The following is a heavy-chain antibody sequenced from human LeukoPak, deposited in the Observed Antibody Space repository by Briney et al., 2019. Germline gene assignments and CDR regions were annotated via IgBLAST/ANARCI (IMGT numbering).Heavy chain of an antibody. CDR3: ARWVRGMYFDY. J-gene: IGHJ4*02. D-gene: IGHD3-10*01. CDR1: GFTFSSYS. V-gene: IGHV3-48*04. Sequence: GGSLRLSCAASGFTFSSYSMNWVRQAPGKGLEWVSYISSSSSTIYYADSVKGRFTISRDNAKNSLYLQMNSLRAEDTAVYYCARWVRGMYFDYWGQGTLVTVSS. CDR2: ISSSSSTI.